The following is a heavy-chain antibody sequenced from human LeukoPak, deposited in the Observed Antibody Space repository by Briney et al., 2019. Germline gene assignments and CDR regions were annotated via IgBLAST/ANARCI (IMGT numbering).Heavy chain of an antibody. CDR1: GGSISSYY. CDR3: ALTGITGTSRFDY. CDR2: IYTSGST. D-gene: IGHD1-7*01. Sequence: SETLSVTCTVCGGSISSYYWSWIRQPAGKGLGWIGRIYTSGSTNYNPSLKSRVTISVDKSKNQFSLKLSSVTAADTAVYYCALTGITGTSRFDYWGQGTLVTVSS. V-gene: IGHV4-4*07. J-gene: IGHJ4*02.